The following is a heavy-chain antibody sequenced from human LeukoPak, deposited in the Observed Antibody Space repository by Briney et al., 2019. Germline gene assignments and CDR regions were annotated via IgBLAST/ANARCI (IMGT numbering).Heavy chain of an antibody. V-gene: IGHV3-30*02. Sequence: PGGSLRLSCAASGFTFSSYGMHWVRQAPGKGLEWVAFIRYDGSNKYYADSVKGRFTISRDNSKNTLYLQMNSLRAEDTAVYYCAKVPREEQWLTLDYWGQGTLVTVPS. CDR1: GFTFSSYG. CDR3: AKVPREEQWLTLDY. CDR2: IRYDGSNK. D-gene: IGHD6-19*01. J-gene: IGHJ4*02.